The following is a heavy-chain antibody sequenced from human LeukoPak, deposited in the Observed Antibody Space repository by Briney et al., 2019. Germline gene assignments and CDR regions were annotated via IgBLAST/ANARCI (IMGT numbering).Heavy chain of an antibody. CDR1: GASMNDYY. J-gene: IGHJ4*02. V-gene: IGHV4-59*01. CDR3: ACYSVLGRAFDC. Sequence: SETLSLTCAVSGASMNDYYWSWIRQTPGKGLEWIGHVHHSFSSNFSPSLKSRVTMSMDTSKSQFTLRVTAVTAADTAVYYCACYSVLGRAFDCWGQGTQVTVSS. D-gene: IGHD4-11*01. CDR2: VHHSFSS.